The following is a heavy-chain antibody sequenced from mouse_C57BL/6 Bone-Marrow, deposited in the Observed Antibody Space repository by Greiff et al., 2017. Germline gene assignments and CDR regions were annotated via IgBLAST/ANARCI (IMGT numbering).Heavy chain of an antibody. CDR1: GFNIKDDY. D-gene: IGHD1-2*01. CDR3: TTIITTGY. Sequence: VQLKESGAELVRPGASVKLSCTASGFNIKDDYMHWVKQRPEQGLEWIGWIDPENGDTEYASKFQGKATITADTYSNTAYLQLSSLTSEDTAVYYCTTIITTGYWGQGTTLTVSS. J-gene: IGHJ2*01. CDR2: IDPENGDT. V-gene: IGHV14-4*01.